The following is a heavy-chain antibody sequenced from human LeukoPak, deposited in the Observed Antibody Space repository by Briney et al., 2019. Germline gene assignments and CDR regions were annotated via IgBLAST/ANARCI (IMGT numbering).Heavy chain of an antibody. J-gene: IGHJ4*02. V-gene: IGHV3-23*01. Sequence: PGGSLRLSCAASGFTFSGYAVTWVRQAPGKGLERVSSITGSGDTAFYADSVKGRFTISRDNSKNMLYLQMHSLRVEDTAVYYCVKDYSTIAAAANPLFDYWGQGALVTVSS. D-gene: IGHD6-25*01. CDR3: VKDYSTIAAAANPLFDY. CDR1: GFTFSGYA. CDR2: ITGSGDTA.